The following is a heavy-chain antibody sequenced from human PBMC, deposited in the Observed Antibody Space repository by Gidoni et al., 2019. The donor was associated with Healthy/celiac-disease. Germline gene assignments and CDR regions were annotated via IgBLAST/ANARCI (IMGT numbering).Heavy chain of an antibody. V-gene: IGHV4-31*03. CDR1: GGSISSGGYY. CDR2: IYYSGST. D-gene: IGHD3-22*01. CDR3: ARGYDSSGYYLAFDY. J-gene: IGHJ4*02. Sequence: QVQLQESGPGLVKPSQTLSLTCTVSGGSISSGGYYWSWIRQHPGKGLEWIGYIYYSGSTYYNPSLKSRVTISVDTSKNQFSLKLSSVTAADTAVYYCARGYDSSGYYLAFDYWGQGTLVTVSS.